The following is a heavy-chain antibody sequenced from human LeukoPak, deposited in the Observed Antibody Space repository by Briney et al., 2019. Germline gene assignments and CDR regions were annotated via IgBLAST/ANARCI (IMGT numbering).Heavy chain of an antibody. D-gene: IGHD3-22*01. Sequence: GGSLRLSCAASGFTFSSYRMHWVRQAPGKGLVWVSRMNSDGSSTNYADSVKGRFTISRDNAKNLLYLQMNSLRAEDTAVYHCATGHYYDSSGYYPLPDAFDIWGQGTMVTVSS. V-gene: IGHV3-74*01. CDR2: MNSDGSST. CDR3: ATGHYYDSSGYYPLPDAFDI. J-gene: IGHJ3*02. CDR1: GFTFSSYR.